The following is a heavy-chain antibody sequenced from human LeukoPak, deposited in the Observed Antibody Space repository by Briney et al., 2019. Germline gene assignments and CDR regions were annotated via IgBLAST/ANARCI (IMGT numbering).Heavy chain of an antibody. CDR1: GYTLTELS. CDR3: ATGRTGGIFVDSWYSFPRYGMDV. Sequence: GTSVKVSCKVSGYTLTELSMHWVRQDPGKGREWMGGFDPEDGETIYAQKFQGRATMTEDTSTDTAYMELSSLRSEDTAVYYCATGRTGGIFVDSWYSFPRYGMDVWGQGTTVTVSS. CDR2: FDPEDGET. D-gene: IGHD2-15*01. J-gene: IGHJ6*02. V-gene: IGHV1-24*01.